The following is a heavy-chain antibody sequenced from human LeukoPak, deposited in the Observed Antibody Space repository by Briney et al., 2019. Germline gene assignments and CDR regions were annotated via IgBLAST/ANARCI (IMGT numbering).Heavy chain of an antibody. V-gene: IGHV3-23*01. D-gene: IGHD1-26*01. CDR3: ARDKIVGATHFDY. CDR1: GFTFSSYA. CDR2: ISGSGGST. Sequence: GGSLRLSCAASGFTFSSYAMSWVRQAPGKGLEWVSAISGSGGSTYYADSVKGRFTISRDNAKNSLYLQMNSLRAEDTAVYYCARDKIVGATHFDYWGQGTLVTVSS. J-gene: IGHJ4*02.